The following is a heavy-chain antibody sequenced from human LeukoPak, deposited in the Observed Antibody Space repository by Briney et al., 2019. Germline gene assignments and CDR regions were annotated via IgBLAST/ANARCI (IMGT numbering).Heavy chain of an antibody. J-gene: IGHJ6*03. V-gene: IGHV3-21*04. Sequence: KAGGSLRLSCTASGLSLNSYAISWVRQVPGKGLEWVSSISSSSSYIYYADSVKGRFTISRDNSKNTLYLQMNSLRAEDTAVYYCAKDGIAAYYYYYMDVWGKGTTVTVSS. CDR1: GLSLNSYA. CDR2: ISSSSSYI. CDR3: AKDGIAAYYYYYMDV. D-gene: IGHD6-13*01.